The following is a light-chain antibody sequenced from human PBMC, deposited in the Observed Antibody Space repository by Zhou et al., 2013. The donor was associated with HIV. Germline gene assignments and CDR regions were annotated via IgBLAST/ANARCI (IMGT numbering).Light chain of an antibody. CDR1: QGISKW. Sequence: DIQMTQSPSSVSASVGDRITITCRASQGISKWLAWYQQKPGKAPKLLIYGASSLQSGVPSRFSGSGFGTEFTLTISSLQPDDFATYYCQQYNSYWTFGQGTKVEIK. V-gene: IGKV1D-16*01. CDR3: QQYNSYWT. J-gene: IGKJ1*01. CDR2: GAS.